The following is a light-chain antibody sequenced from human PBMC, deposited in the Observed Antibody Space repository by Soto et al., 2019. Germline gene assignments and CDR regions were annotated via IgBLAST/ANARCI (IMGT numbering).Light chain of an antibody. V-gene: IGLV3-1*01. CDR2: QDS. CDR3: QAWASITHVV. Sequence: SCELTQPPSVSVSPGQTASITCSGDKLGDKYACWYQQKPGQSPVLVIYQDSKRPSGIPERFSGSNSGNTATLTISGTQAMDEADYYCQAWASITHVVFGGGTKLTVL. J-gene: IGLJ2*01. CDR1: KLGDKY.